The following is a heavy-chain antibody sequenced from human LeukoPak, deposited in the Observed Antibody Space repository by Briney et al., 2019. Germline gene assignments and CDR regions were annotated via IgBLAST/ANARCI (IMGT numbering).Heavy chain of an antibody. CDR2: IKQDGSEK. CDR1: GFTFSSYW. Sequence: PGGSLRLSCATFGFTFSSYWMSWVRQAPGKGLEWVANIKQDGSEKYYVDSVKGRFTISRDNAKNSLYLQMNSLRAEDTAVYYCARVRGIAAARRFNWFDPWGQGTLVTVSS. CDR3: ARVRGIAAARRFNWFDP. V-gene: IGHV3-7*01. J-gene: IGHJ5*02. D-gene: IGHD6-13*01.